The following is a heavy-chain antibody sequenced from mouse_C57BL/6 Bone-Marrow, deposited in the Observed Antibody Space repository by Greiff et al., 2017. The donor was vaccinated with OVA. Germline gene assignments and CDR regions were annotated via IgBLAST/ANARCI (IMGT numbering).Heavy chain of an antibody. CDR2: IYPGSGST. D-gene: IGHD2-1*01. J-gene: IGHJ4*01. Sequence: QVHVKQSGAELVKPGASVKMSCKASGYTFTSYWITWVKQRPGQGLEWIGDIYPGSGSTNYNEKFKSKATLTVDTSSSTAYMQLSSLTSEDSAVYYCAREGFMVTTLYYYAMDYWGQGTSVTVSS. V-gene: IGHV1-55*01. CDR3: AREGFMVTTLYYYAMDY. CDR1: GYTFTSYW.